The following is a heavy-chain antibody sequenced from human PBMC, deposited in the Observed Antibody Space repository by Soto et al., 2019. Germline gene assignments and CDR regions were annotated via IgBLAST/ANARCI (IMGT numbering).Heavy chain of an antibody. CDR2: IYYSGST. CDR3: ARTEYYDFWSGYSRFDP. V-gene: IGHV4-30-4*01. J-gene: IGHJ5*02. D-gene: IGHD3-3*01. Sequence: SETLSLTCTVSGGSISSGDYYWSWIRQPPGKGLEWIGYIYYSGSTYYNPSLKSRVTISVDTSKNQFSLKLSSVTAADTAVYYCARTEYYDFWSGYSRFDPWGQGTLVTVSS. CDR1: GGSISSGDYY.